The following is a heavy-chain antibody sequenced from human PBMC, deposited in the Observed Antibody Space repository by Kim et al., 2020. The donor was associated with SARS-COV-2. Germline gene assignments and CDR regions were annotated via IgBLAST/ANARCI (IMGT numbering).Heavy chain of an antibody. D-gene: IGHD3-22*01. CDR3: ARVTYYYDSSGYYWYFDL. Sequence: SETLSLTCAVSGGSISSSNWWSWVRQPPGKGLEWIGEIYHSGSTNYNPSLKSRVTISVDKSKNQFSLKLSSVTAADTAVYCCARVTYYYDSSGYYWYFDLWGRGTLVTVSS. J-gene: IGHJ2*01. CDR1: GGSISSSNW. CDR2: IYHSGST. V-gene: IGHV4-4*01.